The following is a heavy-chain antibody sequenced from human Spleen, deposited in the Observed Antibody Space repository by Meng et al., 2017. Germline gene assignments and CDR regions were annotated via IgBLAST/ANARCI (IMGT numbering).Heavy chain of an antibody. CDR3: TRGYYYDSTTMAPDAFDI. CDR1: GFTFSNAW. D-gene: IGHD3-22*01. V-gene: IGHV3-15*01. J-gene: IGHJ3*02. Sequence: GESLKISCAASGFTFSNAWMSWVRQAPGKGLEWVGRIKSKTDGGTRDQAAPVKGRFTISRDDSKNTLYLQMNSLKTEDTAVYYCTRGYYYDSTTMAPDAFDIWGPGTMVTVSS. CDR2: IKSKTDGGTR.